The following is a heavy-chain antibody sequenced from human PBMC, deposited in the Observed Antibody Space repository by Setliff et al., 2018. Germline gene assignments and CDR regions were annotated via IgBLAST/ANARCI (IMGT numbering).Heavy chain of an antibody. J-gene: IGHJ4*02. CDR3: ARAPFSSGWYGGWEYYFDY. CDR1: GFTFSSYS. CDR2: ISSTSTYI. Sequence: GGSLRLSCEASGFTFSSYSMNWVRQAPGKGLEWVAHISSTSTYIYYADSVKGRFTISRDNARNSLYLQMNSLRAEDTAVYYCARAPFSSGWYGGWEYYFDYWGQGTQVTVSS. D-gene: IGHD6-19*01. V-gene: IGHV3-21*05.